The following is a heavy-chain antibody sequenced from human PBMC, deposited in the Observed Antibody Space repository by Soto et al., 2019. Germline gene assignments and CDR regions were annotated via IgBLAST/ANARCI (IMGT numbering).Heavy chain of an antibody. V-gene: IGHV4-31*03. CDR2: IYYSGST. D-gene: IGHD2-8*02. J-gene: IGHJ4*02. CDR3: ARATSFSGHHGY. Sequence: QLQLQESGPGLVKPSQTLSLACTVSGGSFSSGGYYWSWIRQLPGKGLEWIGYIYYSGSTYYNPSLTSRFTISLDTSKNQFSLTLSSVTAADPAVYYCARATSFSGHHGYWGQGTLVTVSS. CDR1: GGSFSSGGYY.